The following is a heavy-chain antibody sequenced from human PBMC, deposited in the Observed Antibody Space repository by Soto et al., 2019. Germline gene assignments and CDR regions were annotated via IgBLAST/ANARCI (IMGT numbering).Heavy chain of an antibody. CDR3: AGTVLRDVSYSFARTFDS. D-gene: IGHD2-15*01. Sequence: SETLSLTCSVSGGSISSSIYYWGWIRQPPGKGLEWIGSIYHSGNIHYNPSLTSRVTISIDTSTSQFSLKVTSVTAADTAIYYCAGTVLRDVSYSFARTFDSWGQGTLVTVS. CDR2: IYHSGNI. J-gene: IGHJ4*02. CDR1: GGSISSSIYY. V-gene: IGHV4-39*01.